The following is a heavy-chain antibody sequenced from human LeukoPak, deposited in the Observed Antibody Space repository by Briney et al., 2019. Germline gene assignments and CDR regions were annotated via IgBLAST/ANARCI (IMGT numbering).Heavy chain of an antibody. J-gene: IGHJ4*02. CDR1: GGSISSGGYY. CDR3: ARAGPRERAHCGGDCKYYFDY. V-gene: IGHV4-31*03. Sequence: KPSQTLSLTCTVSGGSISSGGYYWSWIRQHPGKGLEWIGYIYYSGSTYYNPSLKSRVTISVDTSKNQFSLKLSSVTAADTAVYYCARAGPRERAHCGGDCKYYFDYWGQGTLVTVSS. D-gene: IGHD2-21*02. CDR2: IYYSGST.